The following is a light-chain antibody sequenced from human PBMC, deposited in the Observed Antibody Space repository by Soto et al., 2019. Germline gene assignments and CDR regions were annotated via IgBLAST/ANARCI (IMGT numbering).Light chain of an antibody. CDR1: SSNIGAGYD. CDR3: QSDDSSGAV. V-gene: IGLV1-40*01. Sequence: QSVLTQPPSVSGAPGQRVTISCTGSSSNIGAGYDVHWYQQLPGTAPKLLIYGNSNRPSGVPDRFSGSKSGTSASLAITGLQAEDEAVYYCQSDDSSGAVFGGGTKLTVL. J-gene: IGLJ2*01. CDR2: GNS.